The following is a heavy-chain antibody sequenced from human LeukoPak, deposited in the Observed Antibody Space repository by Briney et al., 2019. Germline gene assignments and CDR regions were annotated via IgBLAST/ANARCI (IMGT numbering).Heavy chain of an antibody. CDR1: GDIVSSNSAA. D-gene: IGHD3-22*01. J-gene: IGHJ4*02. Sequence: SQTRSLTCAISGDIVSSNSAAWNWIRQSPSRGLEWLGRTYYRSKWYNDYAVSVKSRITINPDTSKNQFSLQLNSVTPEDTAVYYCAREDLPNYYDSKGYYFDYWGQGTLVTVSS. CDR2: TYYRSKWYN. V-gene: IGHV6-1*01. CDR3: AREDLPNYYDSKGYYFDY.